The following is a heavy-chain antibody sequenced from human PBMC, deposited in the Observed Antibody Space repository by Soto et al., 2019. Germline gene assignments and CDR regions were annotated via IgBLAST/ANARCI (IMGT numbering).Heavy chain of an antibody. CDR2: IYYSGST. CDR3: ARTRVVATIIDNYYYGMDV. Sequence: SDTLSLTCTVSGGSISSSIYYWGWIRQPPGKGLEWIGNIYYSGSTYYNPSLKSRVTISVDTSKNQFSLKLSSVTAADTAVYYCARTRVVATIIDNYYYGMDVWGQGTTVTVSS. V-gene: IGHV4-39*01. J-gene: IGHJ6*02. CDR1: GGSISSSIYY. D-gene: IGHD5-12*01.